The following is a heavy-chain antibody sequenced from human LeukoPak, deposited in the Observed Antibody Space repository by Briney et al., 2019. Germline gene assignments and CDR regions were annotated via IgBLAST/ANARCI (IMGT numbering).Heavy chain of an antibody. CDR1: GFTFSSYG. CDR3: AKGGYDYALSASHLDY. J-gene: IGHJ4*02. CDR2: IRYGGSNK. V-gene: IGHV3-30*02. Sequence: QSGGSLRLSCAASGFTFSSYGMHWVRQAPGKGLEWVAFIRYGGSNKYYADSVKGRFTISRDNSKNTLYLQMNSLRAEDTAVYYCAKGGYDYALSASHLDYWGQGTLVTVSS. D-gene: IGHD3-16*01.